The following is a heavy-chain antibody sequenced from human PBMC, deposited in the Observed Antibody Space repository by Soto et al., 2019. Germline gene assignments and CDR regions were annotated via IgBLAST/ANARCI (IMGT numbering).Heavy chain of an antibody. CDR3: ARDLNGAAIYGYFRGWGFDF. V-gene: IGHV3-30*03. CDR2: ISYDGKKR. Sequence: PGGSLRLSCAASGFTFSNFGMHWVRQAPGKGLGWVAFISYDGKKRSYAESEKGRFTISRDNSKNTLSLHMSSLKSEDTALYYCARDLNGAAIYGYFRGWGFDFWGRGTLVTVSS. CDR1: GFTFSNFG. J-gene: IGHJ2*01. D-gene: IGHD5-18*01.